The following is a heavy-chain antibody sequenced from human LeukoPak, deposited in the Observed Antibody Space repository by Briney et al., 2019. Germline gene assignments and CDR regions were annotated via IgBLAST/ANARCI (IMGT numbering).Heavy chain of an antibody. V-gene: IGHV3-23*01. Sequence: GGSLRLSCAASGFTFSSYAMSWVRQAAGKGLEWVSGISGSGGSTYCADSVKGRFTISRDNSKNTLYLQMNSLRAEDTAVYYCGSGRRGRPFDDWGQGTLVTVSS. D-gene: IGHD3-10*01. J-gene: IGHJ5*02. CDR1: GFTFSSYA. CDR3: GSGRRGRPFDD. CDR2: ISGSGGST.